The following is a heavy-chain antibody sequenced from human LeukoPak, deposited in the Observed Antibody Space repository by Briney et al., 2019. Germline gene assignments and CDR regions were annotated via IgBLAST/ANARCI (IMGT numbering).Heavy chain of an antibody. J-gene: IGHJ6*02. CDR1: GYTFTGYY. D-gene: IGHD6-19*01. CDR2: INPSGGST. Sequence: GASVKASCKASGYTFTGYYMHWVRQAPGQGLEWMGIINPSGGSTSYAQKFQGRVTMTRDTSTSTVYMELSSLRSEDTAVYYCARHAQWLVRRTGPNGMDVWGQGTTVTVSS. V-gene: IGHV1-46*01. CDR3: ARHAQWLVRRTGPNGMDV.